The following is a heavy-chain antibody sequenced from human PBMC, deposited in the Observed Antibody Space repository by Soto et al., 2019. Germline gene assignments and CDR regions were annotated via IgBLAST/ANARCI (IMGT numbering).Heavy chain of an antibody. CDR3: ARVNYDFWSGYSPYFDY. D-gene: IGHD3-3*01. J-gene: IGHJ4*02. Sequence: SETLSLTCAVYGGSFSGYYWSWIRQPPGKGLEWIGEINHSGSTNYNPSLKSRVTISVDTSKNQFSLKLSSVTAADTAVYYCARVNYDFWSGYSPYFDYWGQGTLVTVSS. V-gene: IGHV4-34*01. CDR1: GGSFSGYY. CDR2: INHSGST.